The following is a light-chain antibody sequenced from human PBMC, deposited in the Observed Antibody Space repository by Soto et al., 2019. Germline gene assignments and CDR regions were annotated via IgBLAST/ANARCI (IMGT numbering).Light chain of an antibody. CDR1: QGVSSSY. V-gene: IGKV3-20*01. CDR2: GAS. J-gene: IGKJ3*01. Sequence: EIVLTQSPGTLSLSPGERATLSCRASQGVSSSYLAWYQQKPGQAPRLLMYGYGASTRATGIPDRFSGRGSGTDFTLTISGLEPEDFAVYYCQQYGNSPFTFGPGTKVDVK. CDR3: QQYGNSPFT.